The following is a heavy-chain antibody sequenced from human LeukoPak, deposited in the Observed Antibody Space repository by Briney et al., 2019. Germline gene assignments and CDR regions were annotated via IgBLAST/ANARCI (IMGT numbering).Heavy chain of an antibody. CDR3: AVMVVTAMYDY. Sequence: GGSLRLSRAASGFTFSSYGMHWVRQAPGKGLEWVAVISYDGSNKYYADSVKGRFTISRDNSKNTLYLQMNSLRAEDTAVYYCAVMVVTAMYDYWGQGTLVTVSS. V-gene: IGHV3-30*03. CDR2: ISYDGSNK. J-gene: IGHJ4*02. CDR1: GFTFSSYG. D-gene: IGHD2-21*02.